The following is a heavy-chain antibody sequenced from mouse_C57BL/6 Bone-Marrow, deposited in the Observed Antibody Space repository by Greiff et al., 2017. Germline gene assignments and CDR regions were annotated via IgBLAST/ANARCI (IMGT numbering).Heavy chain of an antibody. Sequence: QVQLQQPGAELVKPGASVKLSCKASGYTFTSYWMHWVKQRPGQGLEWIGMIHPNSGSTNYNEKFKSKATLTVDKSSSTAYMQLSSLTSEDSAVYYCARERGYYDGSSFPWYFDVWGTGTTVTVSS. V-gene: IGHV1-64*01. D-gene: IGHD1-1*01. CDR3: ARERGYYDGSSFPWYFDV. CDR1: GYTFTSYW. J-gene: IGHJ1*03. CDR2: IHPNSGST.